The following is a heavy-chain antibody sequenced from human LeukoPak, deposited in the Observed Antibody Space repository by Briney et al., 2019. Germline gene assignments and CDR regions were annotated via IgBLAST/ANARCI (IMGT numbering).Heavy chain of an antibody. CDR3: ARAEDYGDGYYFDY. D-gene: IGHD4-17*01. V-gene: IGHV3-48*04. J-gene: IGHJ4*02. CDR2: ISSSSSTI. CDR1: GFTFSSYS. Sequence: PGGSLRLSCAASGFTFSSYSMNWVRQAPGKGLEWVSYISSSSSTIYYAGSVKGRFTISRDNAKNSLYLQMNSLRAEDTAVYYCARAEDYGDGYYFDYWGQGTLVTVSS.